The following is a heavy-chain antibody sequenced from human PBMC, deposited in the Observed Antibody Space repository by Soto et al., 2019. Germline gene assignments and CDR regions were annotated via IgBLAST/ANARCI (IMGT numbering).Heavy chain of an antibody. Sequence: QPGGSLRLAGAASTFPFSGSAIDWVRQDAGQGREWVSIISGSGSSTNSADSVKGRFTISRDNSRDTVYLQMNSLRAEDTAVYYCAKSYYGDYDHRLLFHNWGQGTLVTVSS. V-gene: IGHV3-23*01. CDR1: TFPFSGSA. J-gene: IGHJ4*02. CDR2: ISGSGSST. CDR3: AKSYYGDYDHRLLFHN. D-gene: IGHD4-17*01.